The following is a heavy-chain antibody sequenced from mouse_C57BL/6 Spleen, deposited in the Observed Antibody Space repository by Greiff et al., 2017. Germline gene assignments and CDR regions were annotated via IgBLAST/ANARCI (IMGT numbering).Heavy chain of an antibody. CDR1: GYTFTSYW. CDR2: IYPGSGST. Sequence: QVQLQQPGAELVKPGASVKMSCKASGYTFTSYWITWVKQRPGQGLEWIGDIYPGSGSTNYNEKFKSKATLTVDTSSSTAYMHLSILTSEDSAVYYCARGGDDYAFDYWGQGTTLTVSS. J-gene: IGHJ2*01. V-gene: IGHV1-55*01. D-gene: IGHD2-4*01. CDR3: ARGGDDYAFDY.